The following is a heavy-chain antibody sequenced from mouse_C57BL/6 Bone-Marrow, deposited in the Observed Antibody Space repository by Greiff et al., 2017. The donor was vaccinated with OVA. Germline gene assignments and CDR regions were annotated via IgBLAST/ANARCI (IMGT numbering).Heavy chain of an antibody. CDR3: ARDDYYGSSFAMDY. J-gene: IGHJ4*01. Sequence: EVKVVESGGGLVQSGRSLRLSCATSGFTFSDFYMEWVRQAPGKGLEWTAASRNKANDYTTEYSASVKGRFIVSRDTSQSILYLQMNALRAEDTAIYYCARDDYYGSSFAMDYWGQGTSVTVSS. CDR1: GFTFSDFY. V-gene: IGHV7-1*01. D-gene: IGHD1-1*01. CDR2: SRNKANDYTT.